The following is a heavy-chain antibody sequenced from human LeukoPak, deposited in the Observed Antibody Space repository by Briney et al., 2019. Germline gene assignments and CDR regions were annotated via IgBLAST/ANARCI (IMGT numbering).Heavy chain of an antibody. CDR2: ISGSGGST. CDR3: AKDLSWQQPVGGSFDY. Sequence: GGSLRLSCAASGFTFSSYAMSWVRQAPGKGLEWVSAISGSGGSTYYADSVKGRFTISRDNSKNTLYLQMNSQRAEDTAVYYCAKDLSWQQPVGGSFDYWGQGTLVTVSS. V-gene: IGHV3-23*01. J-gene: IGHJ4*02. D-gene: IGHD6-13*01. CDR1: GFTFSSYA.